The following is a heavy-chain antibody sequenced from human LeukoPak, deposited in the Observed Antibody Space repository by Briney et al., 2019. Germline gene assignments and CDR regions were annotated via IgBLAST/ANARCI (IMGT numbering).Heavy chain of an antibody. CDR1: GYTFSAFY. D-gene: IGHD6-19*01. J-gene: IGHJ4*02. V-gene: IGHV1-2*02. CDR3: AREIAVAGTFAY. CDR2: INPDSGGS. Sequence: GASVKVSCKTSGYTFSAFYMHWVRQAPGQGPEWMGWINPDSGGSEYGQKFQGRVTMTRDTSISTAYMELSRLRSDDTAVYYCAREIAVAGTFAYWGQGTLVTVSS.